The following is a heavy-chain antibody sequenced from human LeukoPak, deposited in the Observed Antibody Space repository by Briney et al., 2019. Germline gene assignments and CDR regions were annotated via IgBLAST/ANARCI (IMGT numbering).Heavy chain of an antibody. J-gene: IGHJ4*02. D-gene: IGHD6-13*01. V-gene: IGHV3-48*01. CDR1: GFTFSSYG. CDR2: ISNSGSTT. CDR3: AKGRSGIAAAGLNY. Sequence: GGSLRLSCAASGFTFSSYGMHWVHQAPGKGLEWVSYISNSGSTTSYADSVKGRFTISRDNSKNTLYLQMNSLRAEDTAVYYCAKGRSGIAAAGLNYWGQGTLVTVSS.